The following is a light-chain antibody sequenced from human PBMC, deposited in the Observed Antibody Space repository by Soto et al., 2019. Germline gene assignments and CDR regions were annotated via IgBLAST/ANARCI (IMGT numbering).Light chain of an antibody. J-gene: IGKJ3*01. V-gene: IGKV1-39*01. Sequence: DIQMTQSPSSLSASVGDRVTITCRASQTINSYLTWYQQKPGKAPKLLIYAASSWRSGVPSRYSGSRSWTDFTLTSSSLQPEDFATYYCQRSYSAPLTFGPGTRVDLK. CDR2: AAS. CDR3: QRSYSAPLT. CDR1: QTINSY.